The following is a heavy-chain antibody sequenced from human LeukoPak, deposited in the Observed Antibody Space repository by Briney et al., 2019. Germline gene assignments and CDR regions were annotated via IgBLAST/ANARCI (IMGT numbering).Heavy chain of an antibody. Sequence: GGSLRLSCAASGFTFSTYGMSWVRQAPGKGLEWVSYISSSGSTIYYADSVKSRFTISRDNAKNSLYLQMNSLRAEDTAVYYCARRQTLLLPFDYWGQGTLVTVSS. V-gene: IGHV3-48*04. CDR2: ISSSGSTI. J-gene: IGHJ4*02. CDR1: GFTFSTYG. CDR3: ARRQTLLLPFDY. D-gene: IGHD3-22*01.